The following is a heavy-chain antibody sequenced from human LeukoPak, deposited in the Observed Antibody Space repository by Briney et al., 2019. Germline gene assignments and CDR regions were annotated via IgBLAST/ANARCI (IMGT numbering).Heavy chain of an antibody. V-gene: IGHV3-23*01. Sequence: PGGPLRLSCAASGFTFSNFAMNWVRQAPGKGLEWVSSIGGVDETYYTDSVKGRFTISRDNSKNTLSLQMDSLRPEDTAIYYCAKDSWSYNGIYDPFDVWGRGTMVTISS. J-gene: IGHJ3*01. D-gene: IGHD2-8*01. CDR1: GFTFSNFA. CDR3: AKDSWSYNGIYDPFDV. CDR2: IGGVDET.